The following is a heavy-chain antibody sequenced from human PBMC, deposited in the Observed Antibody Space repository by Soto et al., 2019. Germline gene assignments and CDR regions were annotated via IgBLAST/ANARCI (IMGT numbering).Heavy chain of an antibody. CDR2: ISSSGNTI. CDR3: ARGVGYIWGSYRFDS. V-gene: IGHV3-48*04. J-gene: IGHJ4*02. D-gene: IGHD3-16*02. CDR1: GFTFSSYS. Sequence: GGSLRLSCAASGFTFSSYSMNWVRQAPGKGLEWVSYISSSGNTIYYADSVKGRFTISRDNAKNSLYLQVNSLRAEDTALYYCARGVGYIWGSYRFDSWGQGTLVTVSS.